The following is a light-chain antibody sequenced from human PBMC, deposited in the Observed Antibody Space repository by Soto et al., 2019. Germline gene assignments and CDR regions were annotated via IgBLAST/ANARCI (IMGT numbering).Light chain of an antibody. V-gene: IGKV3D-15*01. J-gene: IGKJ5*01. CDR3: QQYGSSEII. Sequence: EIVMTQSPATLSVSPGETTRLSCRASQSINSDVAWYQQKVGQTPRLLIHGASTRATGIAARFSGSGSGTELTITITRLEPEDCEVFDGQQYGSSEIIFGQGTRLEIK. CDR2: GAS. CDR1: QSINSD.